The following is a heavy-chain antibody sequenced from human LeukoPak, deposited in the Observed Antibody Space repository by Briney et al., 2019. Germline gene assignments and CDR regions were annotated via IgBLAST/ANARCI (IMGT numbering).Heavy chain of an antibody. Sequence: GGSLRLSCAASGFTFSSYWMSWVRQAPGKGLEWVANIKQDGSERYYVDSVKGRFTISRDNAKNSLYLQMNSLGAEDTAVYYCARDHIMGYDFWSGYYPWGQGTLVTVSS. CDR2: IKQDGSER. J-gene: IGHJ5*02. D-gene: IGHD3-3*01. CDR3: ARDHIMGYDFWSGYYP. V-gene: IGHV3-7*01. CDR1: GFTFSSYW.